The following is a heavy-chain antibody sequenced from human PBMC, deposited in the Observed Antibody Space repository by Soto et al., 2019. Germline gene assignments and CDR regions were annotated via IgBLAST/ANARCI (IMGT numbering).Heavy chain of an antibody. J-gene: IGHJ4*02. D-gene: IGHD7-27*01. CDR3: ARRWGTSFDF. Sequence: QVQLQDSGPGLVKPSETLSLTCTVSGGSISSYYWSWIRQPPGKGLEWIGYIFYSGSTNYNPSLKSRVTISVDTSKNQFSLKLSSVTAADTAVYYCARRWGTSFDFWGQGTLVTVSS. V-gene: IGHV4-59*01. CDR2: IFYSGST. CDR1: GGSISSYY.